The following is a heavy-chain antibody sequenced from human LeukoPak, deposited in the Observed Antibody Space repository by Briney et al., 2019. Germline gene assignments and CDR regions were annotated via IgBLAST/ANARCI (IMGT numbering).Heavy chain of an antibody. CDR2: INHSGST. D-gene: IGHD1-26*01. J-gene: IGHJ4*02. V-gene: IGHV4-34*01. Sequence: SSETLSLTCAVHGGSFSGYYWSWIRQPPGKGLEWIGEINHSGSTNYNPSLKSRVTISVDTSKNQFSLKLSSVTAADTAVYYCARHWNRGSRDYWGQGTLVTVSS. CDR1: GGSFSGYY. CDR3: ARHWNRGSRDY.